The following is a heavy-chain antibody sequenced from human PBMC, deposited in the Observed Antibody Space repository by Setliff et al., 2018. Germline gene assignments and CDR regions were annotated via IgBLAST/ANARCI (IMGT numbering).Heavy chain of an antibody. V-gene: IGHV4-61*09. CDR1: GDSISSGTYY. D-gene: IGHD5-12*01. Sequence: SETLSLTCTVSGDSISSGTYYWSYWTWIRQPAGKGLEWIGHIYTGGSTNYNPSLKSRVTMSVDTSKNQFSLKLSSVTAADTAVYYCARGERRWLRFSLDYWGQGTLVTVSS. CDR2: IYTGGST. J-gene: IGHJ4*02. CDR3: ARGERRWLRFSLDY.